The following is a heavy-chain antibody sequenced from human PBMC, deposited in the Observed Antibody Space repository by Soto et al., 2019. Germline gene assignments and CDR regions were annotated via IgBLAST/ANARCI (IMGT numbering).Heavy chain of an antibody. CDR2: IKQDGSEK. Sequence: PGGSLRLSCVASGFTFSNHWINWIRQTPGRGLEWLAVIKQDGSEKYYVDSVKGRFTVSRDNAMNSAYLQMNSLRVDDTAVYYCARDWYMDYWGQGTLVTVSS. D-gene: IGHD1-20*01. CDR1: GFTFSNHW. J-gene: IGHJ4*02. V-gene: IGHV3-7*01. CDR3: ARDWYMDY.